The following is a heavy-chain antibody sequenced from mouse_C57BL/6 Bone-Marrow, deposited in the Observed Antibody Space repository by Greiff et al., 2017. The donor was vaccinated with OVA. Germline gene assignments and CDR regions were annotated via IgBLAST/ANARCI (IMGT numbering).Heavy chain of an antibody. CDR1: GYAFSSSW. J-gene: IGHJ2*01. CDR2: IYPGDGGT. D-gene: IGHD2-3*01. CDR3: ARQEDGYYASYFDY. Sequence: QVQLQQSGPELVKPGASVKISCKASGYAFSSSWMNWVKQRPGQGLEWIGRIYPGDGGTNYNGKFKGKATLTADKSSSTAYMQLSSLTSEDSAVYFCARQEDGYYASYFDYWGQGTTLTVSS. V-gene: IGHV1-82*01.